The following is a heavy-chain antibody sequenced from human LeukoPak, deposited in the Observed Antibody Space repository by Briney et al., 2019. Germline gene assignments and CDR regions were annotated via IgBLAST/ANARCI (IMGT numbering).Heavy chain of an antibody. J-gene: IGHJ3*02. CDR3: ARGIVVVVAGARAFDI. V-gene: IGHV4-59*01. D-gene: IGHD2-15*01. CDR1: GGSFSGYY. Sequence: SETLSLTCAVYGGSFSGYYWSWIRQPPGKGLEWIGYIYYSGSTNYNPSLKSRVTISVDTSKNQFSLKLSSVTAADTAVYYCARGIVVVVAGARAFDIWGQGTMVTVSS. CDR2: IYYSGST.